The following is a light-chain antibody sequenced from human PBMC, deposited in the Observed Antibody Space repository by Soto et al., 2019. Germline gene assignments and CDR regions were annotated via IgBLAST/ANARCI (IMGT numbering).Light chain of an antibody. Sequence: QSALTQPASVSGSPGQSITISCTGTSSDVGAYNFVSWHQQHPGKAPKLMIYNVYDRPSGISYRFSGSKSGNTASLTISGLQGEDEADYYCSAYTVSRTYVFGTGTKVNRP. CDR2: NVY. CDR3: SAYTVSRTYV. J-gene: IGLJ1*01. CDR1: SSDVGAYNF. V-gene: IGLV2-14*03.